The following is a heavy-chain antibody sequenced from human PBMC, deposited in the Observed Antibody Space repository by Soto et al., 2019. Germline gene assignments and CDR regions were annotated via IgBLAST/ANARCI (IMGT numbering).Heavy chain of an antibody. CDR3: AAGPRAAAGKGYRSLDH. CDR2: IVVGSGNT. CDR1: GFTFTSSA. D-gene: IGHD6-13*01. J-gene: IGHJ4*02. Sequence: SVKVSCKASGFTFTSSAVQWVRQARGQRLEWIGWIVVGSGNTNYAQKFQERVTITRDMSTSTAYMELSSLRSEDTAVYYCAAGPRAAAGKGYRSLDHWGQGTLVNVSS. V-gene: IGHV1-58*01.